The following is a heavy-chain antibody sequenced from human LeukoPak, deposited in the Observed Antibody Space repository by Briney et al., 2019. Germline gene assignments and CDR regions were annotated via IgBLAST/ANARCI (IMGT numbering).Heavy chain of an antibody. Sequence: GGSLRLSCAASGFTFSSYSLNWVRQAPGKGLEWVSSISSSSSYIYYADSVKGRFTIFRDNAKDSLYLQMNSLRAEDTAVYYCASYDYGDYYGMDVWGQGTTVTVSS. CDR1: GFTFSSYS. D-gene: IGHD4-17*01. CDR2: ISSSSSYI. V-gene: IGHV3-21*01. J-gene: IGHJ6*02. CDR3: ASYDYGDYYGMDV.